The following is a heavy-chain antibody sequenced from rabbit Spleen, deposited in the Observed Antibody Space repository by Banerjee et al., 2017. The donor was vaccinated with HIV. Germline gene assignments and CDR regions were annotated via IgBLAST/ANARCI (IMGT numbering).Heavy chain of an antibody. CDR2: IFTGSDTT. D-gene: IGHD1-1*01. Sequence: QSLEESGGDLVKPGASLTLTCTASGFSFSSSYYMCWVRQAPGKGLEWIGCIFTGSDTTYNASWAKGRFTISKPSSTTVTLQMTSLTAADTATYFCARDPDTSNYGWVVGVLWGPGTLVTVS. V-gene: IGHV1S40*01. CDR3: ARDPDTSNYGWVVGVL. CDR1: GFSFSSSYY. J-gene: IGHJ4*01.